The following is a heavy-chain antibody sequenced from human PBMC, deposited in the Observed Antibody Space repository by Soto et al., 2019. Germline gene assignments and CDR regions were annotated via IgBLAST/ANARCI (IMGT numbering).Heavy chain of an antibody. Sequence: QVQLQESGPGLVKPSGTLSLTCAVSSGSISSSSWWTWVRQHPGKGLDWIGKIYHTGSTSYSPSLKSRVTISVEKSKHQCSLKLRSVTAADTAVYYCARGVYGDYVFDYWGQGTLVTVSS. D-gene: IGHD4-17*01. CDR3: ARGVYGDYVFDY. CDR2: IYHTGST. V-gene: IGHV4-4*02. J-gene: IGHJ4*02. CDR1: SGSISSSSW.